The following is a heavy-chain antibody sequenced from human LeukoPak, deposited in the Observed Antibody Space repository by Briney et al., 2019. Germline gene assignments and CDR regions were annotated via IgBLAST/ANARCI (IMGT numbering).Heavy chain of an antibody. CDR3: ARGVRSAFYTPPPDY. CDR1: GGTFSSYA. V-gene: IGHV1-69*05. D-gene: IGHD3-3*01. CDR2: IIPIFGTA. Sequence: ASVKVSCKASGGTFSSYAISWVRQAPGQGLEWMGGIIPIFGTANYAQKFQGRVTITTDESTSTAYMELSSLKSDDTAVYYCARGVRSAFYTPPPDYWGQGTRVTGSS. J-gene: IGHJ4*02.